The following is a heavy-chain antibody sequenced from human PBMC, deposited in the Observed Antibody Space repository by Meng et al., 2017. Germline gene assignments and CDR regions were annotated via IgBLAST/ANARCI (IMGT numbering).Heavy chain of an antibody. CDR2: IDYGGST. CDR3: ARTRGDYYFDY. V-gene: IGHV4-61*01. D-gene: IGHD3-16*01. J-gene: IGHJ4*02. CDR1: GVSVTVGSHY. Sequence: QGQPHESGPGLVRPSDNLSLTRTVSGVSVTVGSHYWTWIRQPPGKGLEWIGYIDYGGSTSYNPSLRSRVTISVDTSNNQFSLKLSSVTAADTAVFYCARTRGDYYFDYWGQGTLVTVSS.